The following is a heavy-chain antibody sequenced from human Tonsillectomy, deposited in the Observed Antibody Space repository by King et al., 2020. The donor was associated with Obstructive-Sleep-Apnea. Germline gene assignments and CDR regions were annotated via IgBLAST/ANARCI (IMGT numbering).Heavy chain of an antibody. D-gene: IGHD3/OR15-3a*01. V-gene: IGHV3-66*01. CDR1: GFNVSSNY. CDR3: ARAPFIWTDYDQSWYFDL. J-gene: IGHJ2*01. Sequence: VQLVESGGGLVQPEGSVRLSCAASGFNVSSNYMSWVRQAPGKGLEWGSVIDSGGSTYYADSVKGRLPISRENSKNTLHLQMNSLRAEDTAPYYCARAPFIWTDYDQSWYFDLWGRGTQVTVSS. CDR2: IDSGGST.